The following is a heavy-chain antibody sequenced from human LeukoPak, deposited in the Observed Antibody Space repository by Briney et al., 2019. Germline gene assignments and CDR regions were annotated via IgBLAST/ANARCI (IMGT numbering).Heavy chain of an antibody. CDR3: ARARSSSWLGYFDY. CDR1: GFTFSSYA. CDR2: INGSGSST. J-gene: IGHJ4*02. Sequence: PGGSLRLSCAASGFTFSSYAMSWVRQAPGKGLEWASAINGSGSSTYYADSVKGRFTISRDNSKNTLYLQMNSLRAEDTAVYYCARARSSSWLGYFDYWGQGTLVTVSS. D-gene: IGHD6-13*01. V-gene: IGHV3-23*01.